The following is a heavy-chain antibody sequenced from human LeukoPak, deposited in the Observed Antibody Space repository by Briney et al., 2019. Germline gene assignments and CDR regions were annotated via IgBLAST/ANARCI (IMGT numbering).Heavy chain of an antibody. CDR3: ARANFLYCSSSTCLFDY. CDR2: XXPNDGDT. V-gene: IGHV1-2*02. CDR1: GYTFTDYY. Sequence: ASVKVSCKASGYTFTDYYMHWVRQAPGQGFEXXXXXXPNDGDTNYAQKFQGRVTMTRDTSISTAHMEVSRLRSDDMAVYYCARANFLYCSSSTCLFDYWGQGTLVTVSS. D-gene: IGHD2-2*01. J-gene: IGHJ4*02.